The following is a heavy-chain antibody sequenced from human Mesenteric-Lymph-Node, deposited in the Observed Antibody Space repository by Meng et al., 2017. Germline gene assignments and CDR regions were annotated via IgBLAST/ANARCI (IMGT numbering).Heavy chain of an antibody. CDR2: INWNGDST. V-gene: IGHV3-20*04. CDR3: ARLMADGYNWPDY. D-gene: IGHD5-24*01. CDR1: GFTFNDYG. Sequence: GGSLRLSCAASGFTFNDYGMSWVRQAPGKGLDWVSGINWNGDSTGYADSVKGRFTISRDNAKKSLYLQMHSLRAEDTALYYCARLMADGYNWPDYWGQGTLVTVSS. J-gene: IGHJ4*02.